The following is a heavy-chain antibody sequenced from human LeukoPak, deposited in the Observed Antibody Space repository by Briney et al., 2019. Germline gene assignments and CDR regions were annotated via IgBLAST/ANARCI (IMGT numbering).Heavy chain of an antibody. Sequence: ASVKVSCKASGYTLTSYGINWMRQASGQGLEWLGWISTQSGNTNYAQKVQDRLTLTTDRSTNTAYMELRSLRGDDTAIYYCARGAYGDKWGQGTLVTVSS. D-gene: IGHD4-17*01. CDR3: ARGAYGDK. CDR1: GYTLTSYG. CDR2: ISTQSGNT. J-gene: IGHJ4*02. V-gene: IGHV1-18*01.